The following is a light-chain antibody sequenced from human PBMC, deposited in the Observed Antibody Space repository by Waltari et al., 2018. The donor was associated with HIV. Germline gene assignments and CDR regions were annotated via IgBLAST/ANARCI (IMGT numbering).Light chain of an antibody. Sequence: SYELTQPPSVSVSPGQTASITCSGDKLGNKYVCWYQQKPGQSPALVIYQDNKRPSGIPERFSGSNSGSTATLTISGTQAMDEADYYCQAWDSNTVVFGGGTKLTVL. CDR2: QDN. V-gene: IGLV3-1*01. CDR1: KLGNKY. J-gene: IGLJ2*01. CDR3: QAWDSNTVV.